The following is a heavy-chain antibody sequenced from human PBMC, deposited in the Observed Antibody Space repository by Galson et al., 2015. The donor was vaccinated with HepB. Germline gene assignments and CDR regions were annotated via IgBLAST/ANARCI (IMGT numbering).Heavy chain of an antibody. V-gene: IGHV4-34*01. Sequence: SETLSLTCAVYGGSFSGYYWSWIRQPPGKGLEWIGEINHSGSTNYNPSLKSRVTISVDTSKNQFSLKLSSVTAADTAVYYCARVSGGGGDYWGQGTLVTVSS. CDR3: ARVSGGGGDY. CDR1: GGSFSGYY. D-gene: IGHD2-8*02. CDR2: INHSGST. J-gene: IGHJ4*02.